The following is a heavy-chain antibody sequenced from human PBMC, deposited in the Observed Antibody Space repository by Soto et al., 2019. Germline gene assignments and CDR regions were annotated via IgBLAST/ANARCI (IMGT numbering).Heavy chain of an antibody. J-gene: IGHJ4*02. D-gene: IGHD6-13*01. CDR2: IYYSGST. Sequence: SETLSLTCTVSGGSVSSDNYYWNWIRQPPGKGLEWIGYIYYSGSTNYNPTLKSRVTISVDTSKYQCSLKLNSVTAADTAVYYCASWYSSTWSYFDYWGQGTLVTVSS. V-gene: IGHV4-61*01. CDR3: ASWYSSTWSYFDY. CDR1: GGSVSSDNYY.